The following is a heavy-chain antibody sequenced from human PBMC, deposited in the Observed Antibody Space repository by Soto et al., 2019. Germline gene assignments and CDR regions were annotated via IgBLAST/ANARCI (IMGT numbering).Heavy chain of an antibody. V-gene: IGHV1-8*01. J-gene: IGHJ6*02. Sequence: QVQLVQSGAEVKKPGASVKVSCKASGYTFTSYDINWVRQATGQGLEWMGWMNPNSGNTGYAQKFQGRVTMTRNTSISTAYMELSSRRSEDTAVYYCASREPITGSRRGMDVWGQGTTVTVSS. CDR2: MNPNSGNT. D-gene: IGHD1-20*01. CDR3: ASREPITGSRRGMDV. CDR1: GYTFTSYD.